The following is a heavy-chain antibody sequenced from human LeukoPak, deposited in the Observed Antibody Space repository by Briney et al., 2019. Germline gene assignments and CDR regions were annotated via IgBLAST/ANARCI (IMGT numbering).Heavy chain of an antibody. CDR2: ISGSGGST. D-gene: IGHD1-26*01. CDR3: AKGFYHVGATTVYDY. CDR1: GFTFSSYA. Sequence: GGSLRLSCAASGFTFSSYAMNWVRQAPGKGLEWVSAISGSGGSTYYADSVKGRFTISRDNSKNTLYLQMNSLRAEDTAVHYCAKGFYHVGATTVYDYWGQGTLVTVSS. J-gene: IGHJ4*02. V-gene: IGHV3-23*01.